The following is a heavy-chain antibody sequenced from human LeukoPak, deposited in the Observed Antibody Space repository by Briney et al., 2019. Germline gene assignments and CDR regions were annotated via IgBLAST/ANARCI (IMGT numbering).Heavy chain of an antibody. J-gene: IGHJ4*02. Sequence: GGSLRLSCAASGFTFSTYAMNWVRQAPGKRLEWVSSITGSSRDTYYAGSVRGRITISRDNSRNTLYLQMNSLRAEDTAIYYCARDDLPWGYFDYWGQGTLVTVSS. CDR3: ARDDLPWGYFDY. CDR1: GFTFSTYA. D-gene: IGHD3/OR15-3a*01. V-gene: IGHV3-23*01. CDR2: ITGSSRDT.